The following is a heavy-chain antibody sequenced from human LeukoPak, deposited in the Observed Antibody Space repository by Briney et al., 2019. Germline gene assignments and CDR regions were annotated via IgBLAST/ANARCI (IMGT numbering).Heavy chain of an antibody. V-gene: IGHV3-74*01. CDR1: GLSFADSS. CDR3: ARVSGLGMNEYYQH. CDR2: INNDGSDT. J-gene: IGHJ1*01. D-gene: IGHD3-16*01. Sequence: GGSLRLSCAASGLSFADSSMHWVRQAPGKGLVWVSRINNDGSDTRYADSVRGRFTISRDNAKNTLYLQMNSLRAEDTAVYYCARVSGLGMNEYYQHWGQGTLVTVPS.